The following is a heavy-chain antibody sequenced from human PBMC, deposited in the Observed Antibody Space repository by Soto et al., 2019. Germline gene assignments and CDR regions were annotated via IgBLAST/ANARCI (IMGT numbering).Heavy chain of an antibody. J-gene: IGHJ4*02. D-gene: IGHD4-4*01. Sequence: QLQLQESGSGLVKPSQTLSLTCAVSGGSISSGGYSWSWIRQPPGKGLEWIGYIYHSGSTDYNPSLTSRVTISVDRSKTQCSLKLSSVTAADKAVYYCARGMTTVTTLDYWGQGTLVTVSS. V-gene: IGHV4-30-2*01. CDR3: ARGMTTVTTLDY. CDR1: GGSISSGGYS. CDR2: IYHSGST.